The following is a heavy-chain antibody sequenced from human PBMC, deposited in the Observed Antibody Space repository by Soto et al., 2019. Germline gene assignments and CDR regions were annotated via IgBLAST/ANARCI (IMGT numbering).Heavy chain of an antibody. CDR1: GGSINGYY. CDR3: ARQEAVPGTPFDS. CDR2: VYFSGST. D-gene: IGHD6-19*01. J-gene: IGHJ4*02. V-gene: IGHV4-59*01. Sequence: QERLQESGPGLVKPSETLSLTCSVSGGSINGYYWNWIRQPPGKGLEWLGNVYFSGSTHYNPSLEARLTISVDTSKKQISLKLRSVTAADTAVYYCARQEAVPGTPFDSWGQGTLGSVSS.